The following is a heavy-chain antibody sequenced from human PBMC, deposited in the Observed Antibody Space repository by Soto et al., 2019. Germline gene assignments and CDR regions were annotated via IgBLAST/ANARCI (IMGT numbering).Heavy chain of an antibody. CDR2: INQSGGGTS. Sequence: SETLSLTCAVNGGSFTGYYWSWIRQLPGKGLEWIGDINQSGGGTSNYNPSLKSRVTMSLDTSNIQFSLKLSSVTAADTALYYCARVIAYNFWSGKYYFDYWGLGTLVTVSS. D-gene: IGHD3-3*01. J-gene: IGHJ4*02. CDR1: GGSFTGYY. CDR3: ARVIAYNFWSGKYYFDY. V-gene: IGHV4-34*01.